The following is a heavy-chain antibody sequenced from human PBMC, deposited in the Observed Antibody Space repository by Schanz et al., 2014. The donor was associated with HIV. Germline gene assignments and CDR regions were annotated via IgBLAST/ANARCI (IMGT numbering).Heavy chain of an antibody. Sequence: QVQLVESGGGVAQPGRSLRLSCAASGFTFSSYGMHWVRQAPGKGLEWVAVIWFDGRNKYYGDSVKGRFMISRDNSNNTLYLQMYSLRAADTAVCYCARDFSQGRDSSGPYDAFDLWGQGTMVTVSA. CDR2: IWFDGRNK. CDR3: ARDFSQGRDSSGPYDAFDL. V-gene: IGHV3-33*01. CDR1: GFTFSSYG. J-gene: IGHJ3*01. D-gene: IGHD3-22*01.